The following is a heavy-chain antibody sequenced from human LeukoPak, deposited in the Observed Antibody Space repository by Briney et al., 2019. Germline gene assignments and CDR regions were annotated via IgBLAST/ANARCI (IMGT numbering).Heavy chain of an antibody. CDR1: GYTFTGYY. CDR3: ARDFWRDPIPLDP. J-gene: IGHJ5*02. CDR2: ISAYNGNT. D-gene: IGHD3-3*01. V-gene: IGHV1-18*04. Sequence: ASVKVSCKASGYTFTGYYMHWVRQAPGQGLEWMGWISAYNGNTNYAQKLQGRVTMTTDTSTSTAYMELRSLRSDDTAVYYCARDFWRDPIPLDPWGQGTLVTVSS.